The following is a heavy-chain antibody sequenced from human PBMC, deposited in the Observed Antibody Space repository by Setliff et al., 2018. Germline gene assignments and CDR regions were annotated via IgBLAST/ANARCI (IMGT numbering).Heavy chain of an antibody. J-gene: IGHJ4*02. CDR2: VNPDGSGE. D-gene: IGHD7-27*01. Sequence: GESLKISCAASGFTFSSCGMHWVRQAPGKGLEWVANVNPDGSGEYYVDSVKGRFTISRDNAKNSLYLQMDSLRVEDTAVYYCIDGRNRAWGVYWGQGTLVTVSS. CDR3: IDGRNRAWGVY. V-gene: IGHV3-7*01. CDR1: GFTFSSCG.